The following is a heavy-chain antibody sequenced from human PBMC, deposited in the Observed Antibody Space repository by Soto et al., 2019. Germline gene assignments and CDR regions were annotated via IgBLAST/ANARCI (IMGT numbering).Heavy chain of an antibody. Sequence: GGSLRLSCAASGFTFSSYGVHWARQAPGKGLEWVAVIWYDGSNKYYADSVKGRFTISRDNSKNTLYLQMNSLRAEDTAVYYCAREYADIVVVVAAGGVYYFDYWGQGTLVTVSS. V-gene: IGHV3-33*01. D-gene: IGHD2-15*01. CDR1: GFTFSSYG. J-gene: IGHJ4*02. CDR2: IWYDGSNK. CDR3: AREYADIVVVVAAGGVYYFDY.